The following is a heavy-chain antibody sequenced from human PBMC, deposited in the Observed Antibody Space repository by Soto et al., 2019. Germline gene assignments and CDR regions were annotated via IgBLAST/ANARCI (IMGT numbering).Heavy chain of an antibody. V-gene: IGHV4-59*01. CDR2: IYYSGST. CDR3: ARVLFYYGMDV. CDR1: GGSISSYY. Sequence: SETLSLTCTVSGGSISSYYWSWIRQPPGKGLEWIGYIYYSGSTNYNPSLKSRVTISVDTSKNQFSLKLSSVAAADTAVYYCARVLFYYGMDVWGQGTKVTVSS. J-gene: IGHJ6*02. D-gene: IGHD3-10*01.